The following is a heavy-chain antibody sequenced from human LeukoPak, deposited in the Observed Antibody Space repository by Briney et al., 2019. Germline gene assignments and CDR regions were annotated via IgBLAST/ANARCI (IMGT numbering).Heavy chain of an antibody. J-gene: IGHJ4*02. V-gene: IGHV1-46*01. Sequence: ASVKVSCKASGYSFTSNYIHWVRQAPGQGLEWMGMIYPRDGSTSYAQKFQGRVSVTRDTSTSTVHMELSGLRSEDTAVYYCARDQEAFDYWGQGTLVTVSS. CDR2: IYPRDGST. CDR3: ARDQEAFDY. CDR1: GYSFTSNY.